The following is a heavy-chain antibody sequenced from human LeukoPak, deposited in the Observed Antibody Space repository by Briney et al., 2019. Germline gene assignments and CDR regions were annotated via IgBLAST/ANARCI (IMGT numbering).Heavy chain of an antibody. CDR3: AREIYDIGFDY. J-gene: IGHJ4*02. V-gene: IGHV4-59*11. CDR2: IYYSGST. CDR1: GGPISSHY. Sequence: PSETLSLTCTVSGGPISSHYWSWIPQPPGKGLEWIGYIYYSGSTNYNPSLKSRVTISVDTSKNQFSLKLSSVTAADTAVYYCAREIYDIGFDYWGQGTLVTVSS. D-gene: IGHD3-9*01.